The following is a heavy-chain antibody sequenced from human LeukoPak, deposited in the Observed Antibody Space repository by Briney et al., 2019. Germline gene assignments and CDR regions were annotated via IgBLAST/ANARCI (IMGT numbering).Heavy chain of an antibody. J-gene: IGHJ4*02. CDR2: VNPKNGAT. CDR1: GYTFTGFY. D-gene: IGHD4-17*01. Sequence: GASVKVSCKPSGYTFTGFYLHWARQAPGQGLQWMGWVNPKNGATKYSQTFRGRVTMTRDTSIDTAYMELSSLTSDDTAIYYCARPTHRLTVTTAIDYWGQGTLVTVSS. V-gene: IGHV1-2*02. CDR3: ARPTHRLTVTTAIDY.